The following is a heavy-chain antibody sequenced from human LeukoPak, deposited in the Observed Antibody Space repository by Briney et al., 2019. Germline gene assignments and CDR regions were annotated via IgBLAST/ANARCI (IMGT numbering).Heavy chain of an antibody. CDR3: ARGVTMIVVVIHDWYFDL. CDR2: IYYSRSA. D-gene: IGHD3-22*01. J-gene: IGHJ2*01. CDR1: GDSISSYY. Sequence: SETLSLTCTVSGDSISSYYWSWIRQPPGRGLEWIGYIYYSRSANYNPSLRSRVTISIDTSKKQFSLKLTSVTAADTAVYYCARGVTMIVVVIHDWYFDLWGRGTLVTVSS. V-gene: IGHV4-59*08.